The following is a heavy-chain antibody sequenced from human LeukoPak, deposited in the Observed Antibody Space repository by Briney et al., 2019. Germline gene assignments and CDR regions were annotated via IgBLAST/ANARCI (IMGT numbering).Heavy chain of an antibody. V-gene: IGHV4-38-2*01. J-gene: IGHJ5*01. CDR2: IYHGGNT. D-gene: IGHD2-15*01. CDR3: ARLSGIYCDRGSCFNCFDS. Sequence: PSETLSLTCAVSDYSISSGYYWGWIRQPPGKGLEWIGNIYHGGNTYYNPSLKSRVTLSVDTSKNQFSLRLTSVTAADTAVYYCARLSGIYCDRGSCFNCFDSWGQGTLVTVSS. CDR1: DYSISSGYY.